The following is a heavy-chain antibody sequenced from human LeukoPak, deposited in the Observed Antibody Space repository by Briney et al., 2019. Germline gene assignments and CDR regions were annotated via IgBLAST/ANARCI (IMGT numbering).Heavy chain of an antibody. Sequence: PGGSLRLSCAASGFTFNIYNMNWVRQAPGKGLEWVSSISSSSIDMYYADSVKGRFTMSRDNAKNSLYLQMNSLRAEDTAVYYCARDKRRMIGIAAAGLDYWGQGTLVTVSS. CDR1: GFTFNIYN. CDR2: ISSSSIDM. V-gene: IGHV3-21*01. D-gene: IGHD6-13*01. CDR3: ARDKRRMIGIAAAGLDY. J-gene: IGHJ4*02.